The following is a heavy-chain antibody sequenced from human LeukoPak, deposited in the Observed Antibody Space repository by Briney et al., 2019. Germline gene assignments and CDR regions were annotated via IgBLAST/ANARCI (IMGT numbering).Heavy chain of an antibody. CDR1: GGSISSYY. D-gene: IGHD3-3*01. CDR3: ARVDLVSLGATYHDFWTGYYFDY. Sequence: SETLSLTCTVSGGSISSYYWSWIRQPPGKGLEWIGYIYYSGSTNYNPSLKSRVTISVDTSKNQFSLKLSSVTAADTAVYYCARVDLVSLGATYHDFWTGYYFDYWGQGTLVTVSS. V-gene: IGHV4-59*08. J-gene: IGHJ4*02. CDR2: IYYSGST.